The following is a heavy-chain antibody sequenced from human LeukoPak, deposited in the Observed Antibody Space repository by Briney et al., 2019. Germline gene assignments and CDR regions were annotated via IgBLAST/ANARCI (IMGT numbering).Heavy chain of an antibody. CDR3: AKDVGKWESLHFFDY. Sequence: PGGSLRLSCAASGFTFSSYGMHWVRQAPGKGLEWVAVISYDGSNKYYADSVKGRFTISRDNSRNALYLQMNSLRGDVTAVYYCAKDVGKWESLHFFDYWGQGTLVTVSS. V-gene: IGHV3-30*18. J-gene: IGHJ4*02. CDR2: ISYDGSNK. D-gene: IGHD1-26*01. CDR1: GFTFSSYG.